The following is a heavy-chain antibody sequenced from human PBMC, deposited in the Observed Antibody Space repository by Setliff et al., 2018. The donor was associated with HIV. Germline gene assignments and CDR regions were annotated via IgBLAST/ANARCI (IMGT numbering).Heavy chain of an antibody. J-gene: IGHJ5*02. CDR3: ARERDSDGFQFDP. V-gene: IGHV1-3*03. Sequence: GASVKVSCKTSGFTFTNYAIHWVRQAPGQRLEWMGWISAGNGNTKYSQGLQGRLTITRDTSASTAYMDLSSLRSEDMAVYYCARERDSDGFQFDPWGQGTLVTVS. D-gene: IGHD3-22*01. CDR2: ISAGNGNT. CDR1: GFTFTNYA.